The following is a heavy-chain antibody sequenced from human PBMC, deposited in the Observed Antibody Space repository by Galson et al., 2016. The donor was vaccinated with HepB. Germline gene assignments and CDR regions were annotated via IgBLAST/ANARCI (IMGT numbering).Heavy chain of an antibody. J-gene: IGHJ6*02. CDR2: MCQSGST. CDR3: ARGRNDFWSDFFGGYHSGMDV. Sequence: LSLTCAVSSGSVSSSHCWSWVRQPPGKGLEWIGEMCQSGSTNYSPSLKSRVTISVDKSKNQFSLMMRSVIAADTAVYYCARGRNDFWSDFFGGYHSGMDVWGQGTTVTVSS. CDR1: SGSVSSSHC. D-gene: IGHD3-3*01. V-gene: IGHV4-4*02.